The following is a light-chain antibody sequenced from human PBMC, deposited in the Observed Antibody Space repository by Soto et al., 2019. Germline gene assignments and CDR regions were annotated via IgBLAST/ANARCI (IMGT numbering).Light chain of an antibody. V-gene: IGKV3-20*01. CDR1: QSVSSSY. CDR3: QQYGSPQYT. Sequence: IVLTQSPGTLSLSPGERATLSCRASQSVSSSYLAWYQQKPGQSPRLVIYGGSTRAIGIPARFSGSGSGTDFTLTISRLEPEDFAIYYCQQYGSPQYTFGQGTKVDIK. J-gene: IGKJ2*01. CDR2: GGS.